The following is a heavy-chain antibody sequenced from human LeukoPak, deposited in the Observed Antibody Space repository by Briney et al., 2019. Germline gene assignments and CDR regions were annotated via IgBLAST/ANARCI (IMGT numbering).Heavy chain of an antibody. CDR1: GFTFSSYW. J-gene: IGHJ5*02. CDR3: ARDRTLGIAVAGSGWFDP. Sequence: GGSLRLSCAASGFTFSSYWMHWVRQAPGKGLVWVSRINSDGSSTTYADSVKGRFTISRDNAKNSLYLQMNSLRAEDAAVYYCARDRTLGIAVAGSGWFDPWGQGTLVTVSS. CDR2: INSDGSST. D-gene: IGHD6-19*01. V-gene: IGHV3-74*01.